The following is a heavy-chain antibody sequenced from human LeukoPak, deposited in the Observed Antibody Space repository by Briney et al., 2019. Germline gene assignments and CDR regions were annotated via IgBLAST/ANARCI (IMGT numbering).Heavy chain of an antibody. CDR2: IIPILGIA. Sequence: SVTVSCKASGGTFSSYAISRVRQAPGQGLEWMGRIIPILGIANYAQKFQGRVTITADKSTSTAYMELSSLRSEDTAVYYCARAGYCSSTSCYYYFDYWGQGTLVTVSS. D-gene: IGHD2-2*01. CDR3: ARAGYCSSTSCYYYFDY. CDR1: GGTFSSYA. V-gene: IGHV1-69*04. J-gene: IGHJ4*02.